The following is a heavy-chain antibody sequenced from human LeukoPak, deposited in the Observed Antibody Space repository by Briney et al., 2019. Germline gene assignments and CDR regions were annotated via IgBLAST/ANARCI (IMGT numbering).Heavy chain of an antibody. J-gene: IGHJ4*02. Sequence: PGGSLRLSCAASGFTFSSYAMSWVRQTPGKGLEWVSSISDRGDETYYADSVRGRFTISRDNSKNTLYLQMKSLGGDDTALYYCAKCRRVVSGNWYLSFDSWGQGTLVTVSS. CDR1: GFTFSSYA. CDR3: AKCRRVVSGNWYLSFDS. CDR2: ISDRGDET. V-gene: IGHV3-23*01. D-gene: IGHD6-13*01.